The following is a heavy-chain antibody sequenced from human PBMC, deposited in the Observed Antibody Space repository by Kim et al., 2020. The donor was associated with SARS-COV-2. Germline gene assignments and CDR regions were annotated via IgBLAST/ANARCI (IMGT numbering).Heavy chain of an antibody. J-gene: IGHJ4*02. Sequence: YAQKFQGRVTMTRDTSISTAYMELSRLRSDDTAVYYCARAGYSSGWYSAYWGQGTLVTVSS. V-gene: IGHV1-2*02. CDR3: ARAGYSSGWYSAY. D-gene: IGHD6-19*01.